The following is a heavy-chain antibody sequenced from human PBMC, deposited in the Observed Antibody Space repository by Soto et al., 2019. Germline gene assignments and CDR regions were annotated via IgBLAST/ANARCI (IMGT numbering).Heavy chain of an antibody. D-gene: IGHD2-8*02. CDR2: VDYRGSA. Sequence: SETLSLTCSVSGGSISIGGHYWSWIRQHPGRGLEWIGYVDYRGSAYFTPSLKGRVTMSVDTSKNQFSLNVSSVTTAGTAVYFCARASTGVARKYYFDYWGQGTLVTVSS. CDR3: ARASTGVARKYYFDY. J-gene: IGHJ4*02. CDR1: GGSISIGGHY. V-gene: IGHV4-31*03.